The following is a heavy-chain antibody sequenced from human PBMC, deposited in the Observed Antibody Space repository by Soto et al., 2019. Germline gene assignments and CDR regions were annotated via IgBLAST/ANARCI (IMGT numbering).Heavy chain of an antibody. Sequence: QVQLVQSGAEVKKPGSSVKVSCKASGGTFSSYAISCVRQAPGQGLEWMGGIIPIFGTANYAQKFQGRVTMNADNSRSTASVGLTGRRSEDRAVYCCGGVEEGGRRSEGGVVWGQGTLVTVSS. CDR3: GGVEEGGRRSEGGVV. CDR2: IIPIFGTA. D-gene: IGHD2-8*01. J-gene: IGHJ4*02. V-gene: IGHV1-69*06. CDR1: GGTFSSYA.